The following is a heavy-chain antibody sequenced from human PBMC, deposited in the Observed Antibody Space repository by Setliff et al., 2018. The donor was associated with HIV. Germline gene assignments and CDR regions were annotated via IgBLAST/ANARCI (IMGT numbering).Heavy chain of an antibody. V-gene: IGHV1-18*01. Sequence: ASVKVSCKASGYTFTSHGISWVRQAPGQGLEWMGWISAYNGNTNYAQKLQGRVTMTTDTSTSTAYMELRSLRSDDTAVYYCARVVVRGVTFIAEYSQHWGQGTLVTVYS. CDR1: GYTFTSHG. CDR2: ISAYNGNT. CDR3: ARVVVRGVTFIAEYSQH. D-gene: IGHD3-10*01. J-gene: IGHJ1*01.